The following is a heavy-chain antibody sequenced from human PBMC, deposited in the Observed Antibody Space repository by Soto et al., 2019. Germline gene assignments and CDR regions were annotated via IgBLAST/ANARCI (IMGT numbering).Heavy chain of an antibody. CDR3: ARAFNITRGFDP. CDR1: GGSFSGYY. V-gene: IGHV4-34*01. Sequence: ASETLSLTCAVYGGSFSGYYWSWIRQPPGKGLEWIGEINHSGSTNYNPSLKSRVTISVDTSKNQFSLKLSSVTAADTAVYYCARAFNITRGFDPWGQGTLVTVSS. J-gene: IGHJ5*02. CDR2: INHSGST.